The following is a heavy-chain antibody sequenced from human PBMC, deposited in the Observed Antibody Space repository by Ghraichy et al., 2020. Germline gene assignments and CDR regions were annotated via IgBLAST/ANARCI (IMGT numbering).Heavy chain of an antibody. J-gene: IGHJ1*01. V-gene: IGHV1-18*01. Sequence: ASVKVSCKASGYTFISYGISWVRQAPGQGLEWMGWISAYNGNTNYAQKVQGRVTMTTDTSTSTAYMELRSLRSDDTAVYYCARDDYTMTYSSVFYFQHWGQGTLVIVSS. CDR2: ISAYNGNT. CDR1: GYTFISYG. D-gene: IGHD6-19*01. CDR3: ARDDYTMTYSSVFYFQH.